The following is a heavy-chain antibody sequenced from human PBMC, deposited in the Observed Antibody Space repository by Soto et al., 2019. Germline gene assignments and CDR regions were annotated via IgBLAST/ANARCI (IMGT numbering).Heavy chain of an antibody. J-gene: IGHJ6*02. CDR2: ISYDGSNK. V-gene: IGHV3-30-3*01. D-gene: IGHD1-26*01. Sequence: GGSLRLSCVASGFTFSSYAMHWVRQAPGKGLEWVAVISYDGSNKYYADSVEGRFTISRDNSKNTLYLQMNSLRAEDTAVYYCARAPWEQLYGMDVWGQGTTVTVSS. CDR1: GFTFSSYA. CDR3: ARAPWEQLYGMDV.